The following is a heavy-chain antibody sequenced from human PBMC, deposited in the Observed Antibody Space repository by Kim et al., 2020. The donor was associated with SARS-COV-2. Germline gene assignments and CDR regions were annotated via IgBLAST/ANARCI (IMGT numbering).Heavy chain of an antibody. CDR2: IPYDGNKE. D-gene: IGHD3-22*01. V-gene: IGHV3-30*03. Sequence: GGSLRLSCAASGFTFSSYGMHWVRQAPGKGLEWVSVIPYDGNKEYYADSVKGRFSISRDNSKNTLYRQMNSLRAEDTAVYYCATSRYYYDSNGFYPYYFDSWGQGTLVTVSS. CDR3: ATSRYYYDSNGFYPYYFDS. J-gene: IGHJ4*02. CDR1: GFTFSSYG.